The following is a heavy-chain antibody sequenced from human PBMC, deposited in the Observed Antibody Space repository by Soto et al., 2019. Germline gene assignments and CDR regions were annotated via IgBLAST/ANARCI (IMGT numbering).Heavy chain of an antibody. V-gene: IGHV3-30*18. J-gene: IGHJ4*02. CDR2: ISYDGSNK. D-gene: IGHD3-3*01. CDR3: AKDRGWNYDFWRGTENYFDY. CDR1: GFTFSSYG. Sequence: QVQLVESGGGVVQPGRSLRLSCAASGFTFSSYGMHWVRQAPGKGLEWVAVISYDGSNKYYADSVKGRFTISRDNSKNTLYLQMNSLRAEDTAVYYCAKDRGWNYDFWRGTENYFDYWGQGTLVTVSS.